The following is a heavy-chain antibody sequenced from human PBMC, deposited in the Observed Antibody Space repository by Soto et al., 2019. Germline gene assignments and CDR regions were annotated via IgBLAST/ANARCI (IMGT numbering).Heavy chain of an antibody. J-gene: IGHJ6*02. CDR2: VHTSGST. Sequence: SETLSLGCALFTAYLGDHYWAWIRQSPDKGLDLIGEVHTSGSTDYNPSLKSRLTLSLDTSKNQFSLKVASVTAADTAVYFCGRGKPSGYRFGPRNFFYYGLDVWGPGTTVT. CDR1: TAYLGDHY. V-gene: IGHV4-34*01. D-gene: IGHD5-18*01. CDR3: GRGKPSGYRFGPRNFFYYGLDV.